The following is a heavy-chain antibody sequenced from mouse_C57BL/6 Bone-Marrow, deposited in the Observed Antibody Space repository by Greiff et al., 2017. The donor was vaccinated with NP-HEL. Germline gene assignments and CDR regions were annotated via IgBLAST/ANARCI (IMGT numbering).Heavy chain of an antibody. V-gene: IGHV6-6*01. J-gene: IGHJ3*01. CDR3: TKIYYDYDGAWFAY. CDR1: GFTFSDAW. Sequence: EVHLVESGGGLVQPGGSMKLSCAASGFTFSDAWMDWVRQSPEKGLEWVAEIRNKANNHATYYAESVKGRFTISRDDSKSSVYLQMNSLRAEDTGIYYCTKIYYDYDGAWFAYWGQGTLVTVSA. D-gene: IGHD2-4*01. CDR2: IRNKANNHAT.